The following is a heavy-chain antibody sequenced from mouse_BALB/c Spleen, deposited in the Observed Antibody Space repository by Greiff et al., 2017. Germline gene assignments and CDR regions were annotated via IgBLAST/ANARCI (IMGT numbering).Heavy chain of an antibody. V-gene: IGHV1-15*01. Sequence: QVQLKQSGAELVRPGASVTLSCKASGYTFTDYEMHWVKQTPVHGLEWIGAIDPETGGTAYNQKFKGKATLTADKSSSTAYMELRSLTSEDSAVYYCTRWTTVYFDYWGQGTTLTVSS. D-gene: IGHD1-1*01. J-gene: IGHJ2*01. CDR2: IDPETGGT. CDR3: TRWTTVYFDY. CDR1: GYTFTDYE.